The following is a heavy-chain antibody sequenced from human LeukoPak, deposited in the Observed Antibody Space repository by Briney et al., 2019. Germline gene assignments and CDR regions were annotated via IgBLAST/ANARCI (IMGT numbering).Heavy chain of an antibody. D-gene: IGHD4-17*01. J-gene: IGHJ4*02. CDR2: ISGSGGST. CDR1: GFAFSSYA. V-gene: IGHV3-23*01. Sequence: GGSLRLSCAASGFAFSSYAMSWVRQAPGKGLEWVSAISGSGGSTYYADSVKGQFTISRDSSKSSLYLQVNSLRAEDTAVYYCARALDGHGDYLYWGQGTLVTVSS. CDR3: ARALDGHGDYLY.